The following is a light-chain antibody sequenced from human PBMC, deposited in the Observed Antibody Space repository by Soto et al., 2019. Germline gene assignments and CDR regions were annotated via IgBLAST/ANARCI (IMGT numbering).Light chain of an antibody. V-gene: IGKV3-20*01. Sequence: EIVLTQSPGTLSLSPGERATLSCRASQSVSSSYLAWYQQKPGQAPRLLIYGASSRATGIPDRFSGSGSGTDFTLTISRLEPEDFAVYYCQQYGSSPGLGLGGRTKVDSK. CDR1: QSVSSSY. CDR2: GAS. CDR3: QQYGSSPGLG. J-gene: IGKJ4*01.